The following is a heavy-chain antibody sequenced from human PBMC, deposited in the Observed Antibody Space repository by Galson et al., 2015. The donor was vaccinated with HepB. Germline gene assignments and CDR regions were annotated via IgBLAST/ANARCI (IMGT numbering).Heavy chain of an antibody. CDR3: ARAGVEMATRSYYYYMDV. CDR2: INPNSGGT. J-gene: IGHJ6*03. Sequence: SVKVSCKASGYTFTGYYTHWVRQAPGQGLEWMGRINPNSGGTNYAQKFQGRVTMTRDTSISTAYMELSRLRSDDTAVYYCARAGVEMATRSYYYYMDVWGKGTTVTVSS. D-gene: IGHD5-24*01. V-gene: IGHV1-2*06. CDR1: GYTFTGYY.